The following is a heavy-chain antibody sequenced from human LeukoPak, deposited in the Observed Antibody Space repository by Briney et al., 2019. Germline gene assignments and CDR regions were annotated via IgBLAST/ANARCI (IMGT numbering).Heavy chain of an antibody. Sequence: GSLRLSCKASGFTFSDYWMHWIRQPPGKGLEWIGEINHSGSTNYNPSLKSRVTISVDTSKNQFSLKLSSVTAADTAVYYCARGEMAYYGSGSYYNGYYFDYWGQGTLVTVSS. J-gene: IGHJ4*02. CDR1: GFTFSDYW. V-gene: IGHV4-34*01. CDR2: INHSGST. CDR3: ARGEMAYYGSGSYYNGYYFDY. D-gene: IGHD3-10*01.